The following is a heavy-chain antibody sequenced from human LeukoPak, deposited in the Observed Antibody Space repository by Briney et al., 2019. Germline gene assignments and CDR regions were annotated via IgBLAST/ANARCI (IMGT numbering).Heavy chain of an antibody. Sequence: GASLQISCQGSGYSFTNYWIGWVRQLPGKGLEWMGIIYPGDSDIRYSPSFQGQVTISADKSISTAYLQWSSLKASDTAMYYCASRSSNYYYYGMDVWGQGTTVTVSS. CDR1: GYSFTNYW. D-gene: IGHD6-6*01. V-gene: IGHV5-51*01. J-gene: IGHJ6*02. CDR2: IYPGDSDI. CDR3: ASRSSNYYYYGMDV.